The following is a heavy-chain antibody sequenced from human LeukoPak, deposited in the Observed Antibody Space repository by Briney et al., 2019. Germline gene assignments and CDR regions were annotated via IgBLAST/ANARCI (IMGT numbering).Heavy chain of an antibody. V-gene: IGHV3-74*01. J-gene: IGHJ4*02. Sequence: GGSLRLSCAASGFTFSSYWMHWVRQAPGKGLVWVSRINSDGSSTSYADSVKGRFTISRDNAKNTLYLQMNSLRAEDTAVYYCARAYGSGSYYNDLDYWGQGTLVTVSS. CDR3: ARAYGSGSYYNDLDY. D-gene: IGHD3-10*01. CDR2: INSDGSST. CDR1: GFTFSSYW.